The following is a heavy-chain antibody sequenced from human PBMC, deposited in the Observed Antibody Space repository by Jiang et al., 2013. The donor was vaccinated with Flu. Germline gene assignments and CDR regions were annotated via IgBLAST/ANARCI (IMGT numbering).Heavy chain of an antibody. CDR1: GGSFSGYY. V-gene: IGHV4-34*01. D-gene: IGHD3-9*01. J-gene: IGHJ4*02. CDR2: INHSGST. Sequence: LLKPSETLSLTCAVYGGSFSGYYWSWIRQPPGKGLEWIGEINHSGSTNYNPSLKSRVTISVDTSKNQFSLKLSSVTAADTAVYYCARGALRYFDWLPHFDYWGQGTLVTVSS. CDR3: ARGALRYFDWLPHFDY.